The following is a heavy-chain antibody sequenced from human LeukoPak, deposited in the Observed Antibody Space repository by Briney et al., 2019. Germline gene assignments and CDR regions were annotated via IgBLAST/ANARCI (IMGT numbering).Heavy chain of an antibody. CDR1: GFTFSSYW. V-gene: IGHV3-7*01. CDR3: ARDLGSYRHFFDY. D-gene: IGHD3-10*01. Sequence: GGSLRLSCVVSGFTFSSYWMSWVRQAPGKGLEWVASIKQDGSEIYYVDSVKGRFTISRDNAKNSPYLQMNSLRADDTAVYKCARDLGSYRHFFDYWGQGTLVTVSS. J-gene: IGHJ4*02. CDR2: IKQDGSEI.